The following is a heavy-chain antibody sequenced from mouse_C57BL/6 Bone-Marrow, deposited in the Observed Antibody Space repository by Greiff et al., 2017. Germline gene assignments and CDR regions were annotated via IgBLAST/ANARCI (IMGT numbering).Heavy chain of an antibody. J-gene: IGHJ3*01. CDR2: IYPRSGNN. Sequence: VQLQQSGAELARPGASVKLSCKASGYTFTSYGISWVKQRTGQGLEWIGEIYPRSGNNYYNEKFKGKATLTADKSSSTAYMELRSLTSEDSAVYFCAREGDFFAYWGQGTLVTVSA. V-gene: IGHV1-81*01. D-gene: IGHD3-3*01. CDR1: GYTFTSYG. CDR3: AREGDFFAY.